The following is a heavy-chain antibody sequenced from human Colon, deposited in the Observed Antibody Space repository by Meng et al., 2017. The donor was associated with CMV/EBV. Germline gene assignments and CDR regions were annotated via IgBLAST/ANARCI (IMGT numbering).Heavy chain of an antibody. Sequence: TFYGFSLSSSGLAVGWIRQPPGKALECLALIYWDDDERYSPSLKNRLTVTKDTSKNQVVLTMTNMDPADTATYYCAHRRGFSYADFDFWGQGTLVTVSS. D-gene: IGHD5-12*01. CDR2: IYWDDDE. J-gene: IGHJ4*02. CDR3: AHRRGFSYADFDF. CDR1: GFSLSSSGLA. V-gene: IGHV2-5*02.